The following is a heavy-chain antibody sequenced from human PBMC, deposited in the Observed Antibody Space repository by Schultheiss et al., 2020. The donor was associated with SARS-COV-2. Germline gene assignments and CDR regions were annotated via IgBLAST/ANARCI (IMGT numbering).Heavy chain of an antibody. Sequence: PVKISCKASGGTFSSYAISWVRQAPGQGLEWMGRIIPILGIANYAQKFQGRVTITADKSTSTAYMELSSLRSEDTAVYYCARGPIQAVVASFWGQGTLVTVAS. CDR1: GGTFSSYA. CDR3: ARGPIQAVVASF. D-gene: IGHD2-2*02. CDR2: IIPILGIA. V-gene: IGHV1-69*04. J-gene: IGHJ4*02.